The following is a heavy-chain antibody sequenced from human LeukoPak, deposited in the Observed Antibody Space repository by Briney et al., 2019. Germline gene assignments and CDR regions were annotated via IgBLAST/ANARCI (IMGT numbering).Heavy chain of an antibody. CDR3: ARGHLGAEGY. Sequence: SETLSLTCSVSGGSISIYYWSWVRQPPGKGLEWIGYIYNSGSTNYNPSLKSRVTISVDTSKNQFSLKLSSVTAADTAVYYCARGHLGAEGYWGQGTLVTVSS. D-gene: IGHD5/OR15-5a*01. V-gene: IGHV4-59*08. CDR1: GGSISIYY. CDR2: IYNSGST. J-gene: IGHJ4*02.